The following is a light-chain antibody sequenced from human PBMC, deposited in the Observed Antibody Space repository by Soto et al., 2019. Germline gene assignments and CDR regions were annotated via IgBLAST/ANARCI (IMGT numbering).Light chain of an antibody. J-gene: IGLJ1*01. CDR2: DVS. V-gene: IGLV2-14*01. CDR3: SSYTTSNTRQIV. CDR1: SSDVGGYTY. Sequence: QSALTEPACVSGSPGQAITISCTGTSSDVGGYTYVSWYQQHPDKAPKFIIYDVSNRPSGVSNRFSGSKSGNTASLTISGLQAEDEADYYCSSYTTSNTRQIVFGTGTKVTVL.